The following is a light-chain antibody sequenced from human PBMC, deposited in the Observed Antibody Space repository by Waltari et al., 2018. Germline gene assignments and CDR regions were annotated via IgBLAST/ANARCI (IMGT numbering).Light chain of an antibody. Sequence: DIVMTQSPDSLAVSLGERATIHCKSSQSVLYSSKNKNFLAWYQQKPGQPPKLLLYWASTRESGVPDRFSGSGSGTDFTLTISSLQAEDVAVYFCQQYYSTPPTFGQGTKLEIK. CDR2: WAS. CDR1: QSVLYSSKNKNF. J-gene: IGKJ2*01. CDR3: QQYYSTPPT. V-gene: IGKV4-1*01.